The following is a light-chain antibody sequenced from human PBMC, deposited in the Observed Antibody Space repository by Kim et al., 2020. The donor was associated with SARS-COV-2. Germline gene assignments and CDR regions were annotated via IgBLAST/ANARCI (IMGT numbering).Light chain of an antibody. CDR1: QSLVYSDGNTY. V-gene: IGKV2-30*01. J-gene: IGKJ5*01. CDR3: MQCIHPIT. Sequence: DVVMTQSPLSLPVTLGQPASISCRSSQSLVYSDGNTYWNWFQQRPGQSTRSLIYKVSNRDSGVPDRFSGSGSGTDFTLKISREDAEDVGVYYCMQCIHPITFGQGTRLEIK. CDR2: KVS.